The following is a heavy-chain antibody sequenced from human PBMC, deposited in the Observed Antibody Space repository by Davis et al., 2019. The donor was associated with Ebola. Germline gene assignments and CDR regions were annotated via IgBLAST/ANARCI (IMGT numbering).Heavy chain of an antibody. CDR3: AKGSSYSSSYDY. Sequence: PGGSLRLSCAASGFTFSGSAMHWVRQASGKGLEWVGRIRSKANSYATTYAASVTSRFTISRDDSKNTAYLQMNSLRAEDTAVYYCAKGSSYSSSYDYWGQGTLVTVSS. V-gene: IGHV3-73*01. J-gene: IGHJ4*02. CDR1: GFTFSGSA. D-gene: IGHD6-6*01. CDR2: IRSKANSYAT.